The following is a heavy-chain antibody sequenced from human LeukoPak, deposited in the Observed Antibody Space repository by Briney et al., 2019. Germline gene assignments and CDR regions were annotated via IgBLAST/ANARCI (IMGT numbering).Heavy chain of an antibody. CDR3: ARGWITFGGVITK. CDR1: GGSFSGYY. D-gene: IGHD3-16*02. CDR2: INHSGTT. V-gene: IGHV4-34*01. J-gene: IGHJ4*02. Sequence: SDTLSLTCAVYGGSFSGYYWSWMRQPPGQGLEWIGEINHSGTTDYNPSLKNRVTISVDTSKHQFSLKLSSVTAADTAVYYCARGWITFGGVITKGGQGTLVTLS.